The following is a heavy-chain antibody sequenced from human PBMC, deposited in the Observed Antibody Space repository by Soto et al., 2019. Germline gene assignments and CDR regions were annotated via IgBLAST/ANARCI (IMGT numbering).Heavy chain of an antibody. D-gene: IGHD3-16*01. CDR1: GDSVTSGTYY. CDR2: IYYSCST. CDR3: AVITVDPYMIYSFDP. Sequence: PSETLSLTCTVSGDSVTSGTYYWSWIRQPPGKGLEWMGHIYYSCSTNYSPSLKSRVTISLATSNHQSPLKVTSVTAADTAVYYCAVITVDPYMIYSFDPWGQGTLVTVSS. V-gene: IGHV4-61*01. J-gene: IGHJ5*01.